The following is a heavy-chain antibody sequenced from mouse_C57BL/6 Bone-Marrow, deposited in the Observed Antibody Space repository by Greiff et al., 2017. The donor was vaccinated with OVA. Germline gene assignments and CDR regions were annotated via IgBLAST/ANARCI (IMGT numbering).Heavy chain of an antibody. Sequence: QVQLQQSGPGLVQPSQSLSITCTVSGFSLTSYGVHWVRQSPGKGLEWLGVIWRGGSTDYNAAFMSRLSITKDNSKSQVFLKMNSLQADDTAIYYCAKKSYDYDGIYYYAMDYWGQGTSVTVSS. J-gene: IGHJ4*01. CDR1: GFSLTSYG. V-gene: IGHV2-5*01. CDR2: IWRGGST. CDR3: AKKSYDYDGIYYYAMDY. D-gene: IGHD2-4*01.